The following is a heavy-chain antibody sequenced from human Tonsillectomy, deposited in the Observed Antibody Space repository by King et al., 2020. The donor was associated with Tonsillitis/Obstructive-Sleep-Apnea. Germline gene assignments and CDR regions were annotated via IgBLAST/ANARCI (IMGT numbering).Heavy chain of an antibody. CDR1: GYSFTSYW. D-gene: IGHD2-2*01. Sequence: QLVQSGAEVKKPGESLKISCKGSGYSFTSYWIGWVRQMPGKGLEWMGIMYPGDSNTRYSPSFQGQVTISADKSISTAYLQRSSLKASDTAIYYCALGVVPTERDAFDIWGQGTMVSVSS. J-gene: IGHJ3*02. V-gene: IGHV5-51*01. CDR2: MYPGDSNT. CDR3: ALGVVPTERDAFDI.